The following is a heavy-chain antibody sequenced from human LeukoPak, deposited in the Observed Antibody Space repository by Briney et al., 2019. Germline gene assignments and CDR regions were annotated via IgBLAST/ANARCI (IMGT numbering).Heavy chain of an antibody. J-gene: IGHJ6*03. Sequence: SETLSLTCTVSGDSISSYYWSWTRQPPGKGLEWIGYIYYSGSTNYNPSLKSRVTISVDTSKNQFSLKLSSVTAADTAVYYCAREAARPGGYYYYMDVWGKGTTVTVSS. V-gene: IGHV4-59*01. CDR1: GDSISSYY. CDR2: IYYSGST. D-gene: IGHD2-15*01. CDR3: AREAARPGGYYYYMDV.